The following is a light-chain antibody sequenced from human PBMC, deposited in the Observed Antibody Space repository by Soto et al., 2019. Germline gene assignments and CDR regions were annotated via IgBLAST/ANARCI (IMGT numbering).Light chain of an antibody. J-gene: IGKJ1*01. CDR2: GAS. Sequence: IVLTQSPGTLSLSPGERATLSGRASQSVSSSYIAWYQQKPGQAPRLLIYGASTRATGIPARFSGSGSGTEFTLTINSLQSEDFAVYYCQQYNNWPRTFGQGTKVDIK. V-gene: IGKV3-15*01. CDR1: QSVSSS. CDR3: QQYNNWPRT.